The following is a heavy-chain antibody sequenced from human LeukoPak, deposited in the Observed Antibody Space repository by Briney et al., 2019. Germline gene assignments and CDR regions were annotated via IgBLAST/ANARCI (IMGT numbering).Heavy chain of an antibody. CDR3: AKVSGSGSYYAFDI. Sequence: PGGSLRLSCAASGFTFSSYSMNWVRQAPGKGLEWVSSISSSSSYIYYADSVKGRFTISRDNAKNSLYLQMNSLRAEDTAVYYCAKVSGSGSYYAFDIWGQGTMVTVSS. V-gene: IGHV3-21*01. CDR1: GFTFSSYS. CDR2: ISSSSSYI. J-gene: IGHJ3*02. D-gene: IGHD1-26*01.